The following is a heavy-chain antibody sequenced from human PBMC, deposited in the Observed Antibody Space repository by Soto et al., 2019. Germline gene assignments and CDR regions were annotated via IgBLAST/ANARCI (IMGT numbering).Heavy chain of an antibody. V-gene: IGHV4-30-4*01. D-gene: IGHD3-3*01. Sequence: SETLSLTCTVSGDSVSSVGFHWAWLRRPPGKGLEWIGYIYNGGSTYYRPSLESRMHVSLDATRNHYSLRLTSVTAADTAVYFCARAPVGLDTISYFDYWGQGKLVTVSS. CDR2: IYNGGST. J-gene: IGHJ4*02. CDR3: ARAPVGLDTISYFDY. CDR1: GDSVSSVGFH.